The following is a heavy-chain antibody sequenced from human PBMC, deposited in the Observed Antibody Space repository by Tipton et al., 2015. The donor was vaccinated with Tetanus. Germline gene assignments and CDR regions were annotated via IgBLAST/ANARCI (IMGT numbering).Heavy chain of an antibody. J-gene: IGHJ4*02. CDR3: ARGYGDYENWGGDY. Sequence: SLRLSCAASGFTFSSYAMHWVRQAPGKGLEWVAVISYDGSNKYYADSVKGRFTISRDNSKNTPYLQMNSLRAEDTAVYYCARGYGDYENWGGDYWGQGTLFPVSS. D-gene: IGHD4-17*01. CDR1: GFTFSSYA. CDR2: ISYDGSNK. V-gene: IGHV3-30-3*01.